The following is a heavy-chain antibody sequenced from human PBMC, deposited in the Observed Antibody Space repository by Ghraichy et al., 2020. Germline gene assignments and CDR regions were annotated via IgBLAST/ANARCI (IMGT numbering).Heavy chain of an antibody. Sequence: GESLNISCAASGFTFSSYSMNWVRQAPGKGLEWVSSISSSSSYIYYADSVKGRFTISRDNAKNSLYLQMNSLRAEDTAVYYCATHPINRGDYWGQGTLVTVSS. CDR2: ISSSSSYI. CDR1: GFTFSSYS. V-gene: IGHV3-21*01. J-gene: IGHJ4*02. D-gene: IGHD2/OR15-2a*01. CDR3: ATHPINRGDY.